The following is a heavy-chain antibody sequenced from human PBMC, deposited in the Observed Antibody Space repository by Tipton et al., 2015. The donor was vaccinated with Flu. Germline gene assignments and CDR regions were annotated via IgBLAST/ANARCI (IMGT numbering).Heavy chain of an antibody. CDR3: AREGGYMAPSQH. CDR1: GGSISTYY. D-gene: IGHD3-10*01. V-gene: IGHV4-59*01. CDR2: IYYSGST. J-gene: IGHJ1*01. Sequence: TLSLTCTVSGGSISTYYWSWIRQPPGKGLEWIGYIYYSGSTNYNPSLKSRVTISVDTSKNQFSLKLSSVTAADTAVYYCAREGGYMAPSQHWGPGTLVTVSS.